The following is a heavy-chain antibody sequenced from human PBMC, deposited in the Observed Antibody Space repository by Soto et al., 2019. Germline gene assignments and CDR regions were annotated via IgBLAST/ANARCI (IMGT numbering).Heavy chain of an antibody. J-gene: IGHJ6*02. CDR2: INHSGST. Sequence: PSETLSLICAVYGGSFSGYYWSWIRQPPGKGLEWIGEINHSGSTNYNPSLKSRVTISVDTSKNQFSLKLSSVTAADTAVYYCAKRSSWPYYYYYGMDVWGQGTTVTVSS. V-gene: IGHV4-34*01. D-gene: IGHD6-13*01. CDR1: GGSFSGYY. CDR3: AKRSSWPYYYYYGMDV.